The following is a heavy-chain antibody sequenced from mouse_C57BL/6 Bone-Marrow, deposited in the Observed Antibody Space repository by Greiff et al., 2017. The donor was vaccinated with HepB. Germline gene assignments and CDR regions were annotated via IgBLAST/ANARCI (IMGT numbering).Heavy chain of an antibody. J-gene: IGHJ2*01. CDR2: IYPRDGST. V-gene: IGHV1-78*01. CDR3: ARRDYYGSSLFDY. D-gene: IGHD1-1*01. Sequence: VQGVESDAELVKPGASVKISCKVSGYTFTDHTIHWMKQRPEQGLEWIGYIYPRDGSTKYNEKFKGKATLTADKSSSTAYMQLNSLTSEDSAVYFCARRDYYGSSLFDYWGQGTTLTVSS. CDR1: GYTFTDHT.